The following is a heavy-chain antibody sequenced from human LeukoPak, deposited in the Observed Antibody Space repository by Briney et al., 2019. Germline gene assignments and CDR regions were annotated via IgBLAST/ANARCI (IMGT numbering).Heavy chain of an antibody. CDR1: GFTFSQFE. D-gene: IGHD1-1*01. CDR2: SSPSGITT. J-gene: IGHJ4*02. Sequence: GGSLRLSCAASGFTFSQFEMTWVRQAPGKGLEWISYSSPSGITTYYADSVRGRFTISRDNAKNSLYLQMDGLTVDDTALYYCAREGDVYNWNDGYYFNHWGQGILVTVCS. V-gene: IGHV3-48*03. CDR3: AREGDVYNWNDGYYFNH.